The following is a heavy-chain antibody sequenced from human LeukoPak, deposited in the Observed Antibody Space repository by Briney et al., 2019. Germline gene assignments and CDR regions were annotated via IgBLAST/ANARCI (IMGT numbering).Heavy chain of an antibody. J-gene: IGHJ4*02. CDR2: INPSGGST. D-gene: IGHD4-23*01. CDR1: GYTFTSYY. V-gene: IGHV1-46*01. Sequence: GASVKVSCKASGYTFTSYYMHWVRQAPGQGLEWMGIINPSGGSTSYAQKFQGRVTITADKSTSTAYMELSSLRSEDTAVYYCAREKRAYYGGNQYYFDYWGQGTLVTVSS. CDR3: AREKRAYYGGNQYYFDY.